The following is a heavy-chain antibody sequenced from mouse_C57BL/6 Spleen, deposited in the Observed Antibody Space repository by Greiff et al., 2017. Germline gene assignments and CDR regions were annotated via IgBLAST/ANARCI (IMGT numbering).Heavy chain of an antibody. CDR2: IYPRSGNT. V-gene: IGHV1-81*01. J-gene: IGHJ4*01. CDR3: AREAKDYAMDY. Sequence: VQLQQSGAELARPGASVKLSCKASGYTFTSYGISWVKQRTGQGLEWIGEIYPRSGNTYYNEQFKGKDTLTADKSSSTAYMELRSLTSEDSAVYFCAREAKDYAMDYWGQGTSVTVSS. CDR1: GYTFTSYG.